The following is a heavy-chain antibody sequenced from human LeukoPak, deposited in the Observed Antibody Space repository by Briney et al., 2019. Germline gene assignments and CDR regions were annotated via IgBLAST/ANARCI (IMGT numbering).Heavy chain of an antibody. CDR1: GFTFGDYA. CDR3: TRVRSYYDSSGMDV. J-gene: IGHJ6*02. D-gene: IGHD3-22*01. CDR2: IRSKAYGGTT. Sequence: GGSLRLSCTASGFTFGDYAMSWFRQAPGKGLEWVGFIRSKAYGGTTEYAASVKGRFIISRDDSKSIAYLQMNSLKTEDTAVYYCTRVRSYYDSSGMDVWGQGTTVTVSS. V-gene: IGHV3-49*03.